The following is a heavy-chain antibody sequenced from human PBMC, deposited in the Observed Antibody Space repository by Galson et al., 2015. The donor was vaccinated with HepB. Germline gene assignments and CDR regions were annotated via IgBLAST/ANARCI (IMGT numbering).Heavy chain of an antibody. J-gene: IGHJ3*02. CDR2: IWFDGTEN. CDR1: GSTFSRHG. V-gene: IGHV3-33*01. D-gene: IGHD2/OR15-2a*01. Sequence: SLRLSCAASGAASGSTFSRHGMHWVRQAPGKGLEMVALIWFDGTENYHAEYLKGRFTISRDNSKNILYLQMNSLGAEDTAMYYCARYLGDYYGFDIWGPGTMVIVSA. CDR3: ARYLGDYYGFDI.